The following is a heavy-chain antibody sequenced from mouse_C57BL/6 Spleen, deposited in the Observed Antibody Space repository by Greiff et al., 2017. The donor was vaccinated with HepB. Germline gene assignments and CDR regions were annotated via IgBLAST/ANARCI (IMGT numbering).Heavy chain of an antibody. CDR3: ARLYYDYAFDY. CDR1: GFTFSDYY. Sequence: EVNVVESEGGLVQPGSSMKLSCTASGFTFSDYYMAWVRQVPEKGLEWVANINYDGSSTYYLDSLKSRFIISRDNAKNILYLQMSSLKSEDTATYYCARLYYDYAFDYWGQGTTLTVSS. V-gene: IGHV5-16*01. J-gene: IGHJ2*01. CDR2: INYDGSST. D-gene: IGHD2-4*01.